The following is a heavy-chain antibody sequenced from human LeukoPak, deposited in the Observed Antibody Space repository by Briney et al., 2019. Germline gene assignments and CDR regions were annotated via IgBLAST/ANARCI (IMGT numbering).Heavy chain of an antibody. J-gene: IGHJ4*02. Sequence: GASVKVSCKASGYTFTGYYLHWVRQAPGQGLEWMGWIHPNSGGTYYAQKFQGRVTMTGDTSISTAYLELSSLSSGDTAIYYCAGRPDTAIVAIFDYWGQGTLVTVSS. V-gene: IGHV1-2*02. CDR1: GYTFTGYY. D-gene: IGHD5-18*01. CDR3: AGRPDTAIVAIFDY. CDR2: IHPNSGGT.